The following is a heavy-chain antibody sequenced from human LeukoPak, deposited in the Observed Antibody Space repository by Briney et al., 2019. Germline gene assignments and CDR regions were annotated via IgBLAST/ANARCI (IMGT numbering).Heavy chain of an antibody. V-gene: IGHV4-4*07. CDR1: GGSISSYY. J-gene: IGHJ4*02. CDR2: IYSSGGT. D-gene: IGHD3-9*01. Sequence: SETLSLTCTVSGGSISSYYWSWIRQPAGKGLEWIGRIYSSGGTDYNPSLKSRVTMSVDTSKNQFSLRLTSVTAADTAVYYCARSILTGFRGIQGGYDFWGQGILVTVSS. CDR3: ARSILTGFRGIQGGYDF.